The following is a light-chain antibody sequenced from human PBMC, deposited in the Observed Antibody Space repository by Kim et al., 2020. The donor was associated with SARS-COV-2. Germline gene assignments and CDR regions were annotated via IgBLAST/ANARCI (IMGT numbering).Light chain of an antibody. CDR3: ETWDSSLTVGV. J-gene: IGLJ6*01. CDR2: DNN. CDR1: RSNIGSNP. Sequence: QSVLTQPPSASAAPGQKVTISCSGSRSNIGSNPVSWYQQFPGTAPKLITYDNNKRPSGIPDRFSSSKSGTSATLGITGLRTGDEAHYYCETWDSSLTVGVFGRGTKVPVL. V-gene: IGLV1-51*01.